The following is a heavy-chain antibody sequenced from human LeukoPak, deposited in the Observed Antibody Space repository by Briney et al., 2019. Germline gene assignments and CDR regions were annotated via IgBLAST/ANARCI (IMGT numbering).Heavy chain of an antibody. CDR3: AKDLSVVGAHDSFDV. Sequence: PGRSLRLSCAASGFSFSSYGMHWVSQGPGKGLEWLTVISYDGNTIYYADSVKGRFTISRDNSKNTLYLQMNSLRIEDTAVYYCAKDLSVVGAHDSFDVWGQGTMVTVSS. D-gene: IGHD1-26*01. V-gene: IGHV3-30*18. CDR2: ISYDGNTI. J-gene: IGHJ3*01. CDR1: GFSFSSYG.